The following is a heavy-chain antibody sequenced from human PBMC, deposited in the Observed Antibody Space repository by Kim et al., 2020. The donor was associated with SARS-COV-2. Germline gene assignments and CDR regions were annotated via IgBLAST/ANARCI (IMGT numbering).Heavy chain of an antibody. CDR1: GGSFSGYY. D-gene: IGHD2-15*01. CDR3: ASGPILQYYFDD. Sequence: SETLSLTCAVYGGSFSGYYWSWIRQPPGKGLEWIGEINHSGSTNYNPSLKSRVTISVDTSKNQFSLKLSSVTAADTAVYYCASGPILQYYFDDWGQGTLVTVSS. V-gene: IGHV4-34*01. J-gene: IGHJ4*02. CDR2: INHSGST.